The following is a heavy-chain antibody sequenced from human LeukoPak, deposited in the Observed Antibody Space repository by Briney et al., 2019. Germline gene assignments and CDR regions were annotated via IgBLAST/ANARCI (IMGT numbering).Heavy chain of an antibody. Sequence: GGSLRLSCAASGLTFSSYAMSRVRQAPGKGLEWVSAISGSGGSTFYADSVKGRFTISRDNSKSTLYLQMNSLRAEDTAVYYCAKAHSGSYYSGINWGQGTLVTVSS. CDR1: GLTFSSYA. CDR3: AKAHSGSYYSGIN. J-gene: IGHJ4*02. D-gene: IGHD1-26*01. V-gene: IGHV3-23*01. CDR2: ISGSGGST.